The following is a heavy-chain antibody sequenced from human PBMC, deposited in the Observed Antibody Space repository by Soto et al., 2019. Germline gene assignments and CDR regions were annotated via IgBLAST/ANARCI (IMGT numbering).Heavy chain of an antibody. J-gene: IGHJ6*02. CDR1: GFTFRDHA. D-gene: IGHD5-12*01. V-gene: IGHV3-33*01. CDR3: ARALFPDVDIYAMDV. Sequence: VGSLRLSCAASGFTFRDHAMHWVRQAPGKGREWLAIIWNDGSNKFYAGSVQGRFTISRDNSKNTVYLQMNTLSAEDTAVYYCARALFPDVDIYAMDVWGQGTTVTVSS. CDR2: IWNDGSNK.